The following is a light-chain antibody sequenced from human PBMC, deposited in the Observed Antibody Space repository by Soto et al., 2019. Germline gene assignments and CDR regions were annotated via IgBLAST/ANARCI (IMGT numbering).Light chain of an antibody. CDR2: KAS. CDR3: QQYNSYPWT. Sequence: IQMTQSPSTLSASVRDRVTITFRASQTISSWLAWYHQKPGKAPKLLIYKASTLKSGVPSRFSGSGSGTEFTLTISSLQPDDFATYYCQQYNSYPWTFSQGTKVDI. V-gene: IGKV1-5*03. CDR1: QTISSW. J-gene: IGKJ1*01.